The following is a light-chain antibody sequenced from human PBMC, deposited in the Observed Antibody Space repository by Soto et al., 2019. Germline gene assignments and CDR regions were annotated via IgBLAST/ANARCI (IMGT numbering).Light chain of an antibody. J-gene: IGLJ2*01. CDR1: SSDVGGYNY. V-gene: IGLV2-14*01. CDR2: DVS. Sequence: QSALTQPASVSGSPGQSITISCTGTSSDVGGYNYVSWYQQHPGKATKLMIYDVSNRPSGVSNRFSGCKSGNTDSLTISGLQAEEEAHSYCSSYTSSSPHEFGGGTKLTLL. CDR3: SSYTSSSPHE.